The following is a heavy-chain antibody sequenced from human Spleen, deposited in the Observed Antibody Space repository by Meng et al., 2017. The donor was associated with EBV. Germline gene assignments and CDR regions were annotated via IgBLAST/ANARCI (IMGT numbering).Heavy chain of an antibody. CDR1: GYTFTNYA. V-gene: IGHV1-3*01. D-gene: IGHD6-19*01. CDR2: INAGSDDT. Sequence: QVQLVQSGAEVKKPGASVKVSCKASGYTFTNYAMHWVRQAPGQRLEWVGCINAGSDDTKYSQKFQGRVTITRDTSATTLSLELINLRPDDTAVYYCASLTEYSSGSTSWGQGTLVTVSS. J-gene: IGHJ5*02. CDR3: ASLTEYSSGSTS.